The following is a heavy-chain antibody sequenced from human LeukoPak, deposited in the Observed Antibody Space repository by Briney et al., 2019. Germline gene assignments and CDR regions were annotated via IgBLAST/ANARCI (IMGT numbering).Heavy chain of an antibody. CDR1: GGSISSSSYY. CDR3: ARPYESSGYRPGAFDI. Sequence: SETLSLTCTVSGGSISSSSYYWGWIRQPPGKGLEWIGSIYYSGSTYYNPSLKSRVTISVDTSKNQFSLKLSSVTAADTAVYYCARPYESSGYRPGAFDICGQQTMVTVSS. V-gene: IGHV4-39*01. CDR2: IYYSGST. D-gene: IGHD3-22*01. J-gene: IGHJ3*02.